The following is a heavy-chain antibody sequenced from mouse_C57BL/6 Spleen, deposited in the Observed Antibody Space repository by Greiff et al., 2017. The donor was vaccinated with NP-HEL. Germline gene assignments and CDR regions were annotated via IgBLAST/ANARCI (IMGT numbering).Heavy chain of an antibody. CDR2: ISDGGSYT. D-gene: IGHD2-4*01. Sequence: EVKVVESGGGLVKPGGSLKLSCAASGFTFSSYAMSWVRQTPEKRLEWVATISDGGSYTYYPDNVKGRFTISRDNAKNNLYLQMSHLKSEDTAMYYCARRGNYDYDWFAYWGQGTLVTVSA. V-gene: IGHV5-4*03. CDR1: GFTFSSYA. J-gene: IGHJ3*01. CDR3: ARRGNYDYDWFAY.